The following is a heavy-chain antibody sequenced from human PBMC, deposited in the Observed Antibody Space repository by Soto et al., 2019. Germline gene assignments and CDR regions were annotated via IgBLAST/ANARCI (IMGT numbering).Heavy chain of an antibody. Sequence: EVQLVESGGGLVQPGGSLRLSCAASGFTFSSYWMHWVRQAPGKGLVWVSRIDNAGSSVRYADSVKGRFTISSDNAKKTLYLQMNSLIAEYTAVYYFTRVGWSVSGMDVLGQGTTVTVSS. CDR3: TRVGWSVSGMDV. CDR1: GFTFSSYW. J-gene: IGHJ6*02. V-gene: IGHV3-74*01. CDR2: IDNAGSSV.